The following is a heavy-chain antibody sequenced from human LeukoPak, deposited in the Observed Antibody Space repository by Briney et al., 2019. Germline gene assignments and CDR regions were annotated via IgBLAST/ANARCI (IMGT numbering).Heavy chain of an antibody. Sequence: ASVKVSCKASGYTFTSYDINWVRQATGQGLEWMGWMNPNSGNTGYAQKFQGRVTMTRNTSISTAYMELSSPRSEDTAVYYCARGSYSSGWYYNYYYYYGMDVWGQGTTVTVSS. CDR2: MNPNSGNT. D-gene: IGHD6-19*01. V-gene: IGHV1-8*01. J-gene: IGHJ6*02. CDR1: GYTFTSYD. CDR3: ARGSYSSGWYYNYYYYYGMDV.